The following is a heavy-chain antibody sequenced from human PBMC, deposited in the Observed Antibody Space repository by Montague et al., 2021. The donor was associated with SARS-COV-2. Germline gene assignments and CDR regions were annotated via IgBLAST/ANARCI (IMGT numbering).Heavy chain of an antibody. Sequence: SETLSLTCTVSGGSISSFYWSWFRQPPGKGLEWIGYISDSGSTNYNPSLTGRVTMSVDTSKNQFSLKVNSVTAADTAVYYCARHYSATLPAVYWDQGTLVTVSS. J-gene: IGHJ4*02. CDR1: GGSISSFY. V-gene: IGHV4-59*08. CDR3: ARHYSATLPAVY. D-gene: IGHD2-15*01. CDR2: ISDSGST.